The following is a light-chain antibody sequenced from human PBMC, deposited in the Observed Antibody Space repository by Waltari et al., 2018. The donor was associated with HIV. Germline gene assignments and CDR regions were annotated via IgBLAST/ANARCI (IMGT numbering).Light chain of an antibody. CDR2: TAS. CDR3: QQSYDNPRS. Sequence: DIQMTQSPSSLSASVGDRVTITCRASRSVSTFLNWYQQKPGKAPKLLIYTASSLQTGVPSMFSGFGSGTDFTLTISGLRPEDSATYYCQQSYDNPRSFGQGTKVEV. CDR1: RSVSTF. J-gene: IGKJ1*01. V-gene: IGKV1-39*01.